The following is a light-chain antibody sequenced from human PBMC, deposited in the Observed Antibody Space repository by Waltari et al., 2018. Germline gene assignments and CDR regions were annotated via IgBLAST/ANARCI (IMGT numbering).Light chain of an antibody. CDR3: SSYTSSTVV. V-gene: IGLV2-14*03. CDR1: SSDVGGYKY. CDR2: DVS. J-gene: IGLJ2*01. Sequence: QSALTHPASVAGSPGQPITIPCTGTSSDVGGYKYVPWYQQHPGKAPQLMIYDVSNRPSGVSNRFAGSKSGNTASLTISGLQAEDEADYYCSSYTSSTVVFGGGTKLTVL.